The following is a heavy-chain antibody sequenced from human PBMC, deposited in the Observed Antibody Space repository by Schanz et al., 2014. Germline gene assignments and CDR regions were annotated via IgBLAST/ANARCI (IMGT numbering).Heavy chain of an antibody. V-gene: IGHV1-46*03. J-gene: IGHJ4*02. D-gene: IGHD2-2*01. CDR3: ARGGFFDSTSFDS. CDR1: GYTFTSYY. CDR2: INPSVGST. Sequence: QVQLVQSGAEVKKPGASVKVSCEASGYTFTSYYIHWFRQAPGQGLEWMGLINPSVGSTSYAQKFQGRVTMTADKSTSTVYMEVSGLRSEDTAVYYCARGGFFDSTSFDSWGQGTLVTVSS.